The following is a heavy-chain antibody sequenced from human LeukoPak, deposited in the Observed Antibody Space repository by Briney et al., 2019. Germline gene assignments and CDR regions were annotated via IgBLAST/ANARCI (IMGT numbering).Heavy chain of an antibody. D-gene: IGHD2-21*01. CDR2: ISYDGSNK. J-gene: IGHJ4*02. Sequence: GGSLRLSCAASGFTFSSYAMHWVRQAPGKGLEWVAVISYDGSNKYYADSVKGRFTISRDNSKNTLYLQMNSLRAEDTAVYYCARDPISSGGHYFDYWGQGTLVTVSS. V-gene: IGHV3-30-3*01. CDR3: ARDPISSGGHYFDY. CDR1: GFTFSSYA.